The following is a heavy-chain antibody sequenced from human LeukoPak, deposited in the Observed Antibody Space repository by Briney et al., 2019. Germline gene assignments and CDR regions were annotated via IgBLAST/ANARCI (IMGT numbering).Heavy chain of an antibody. J-gene: IGHJ4*02. CDR3: ARYDYGRSGFDY. D-gene: IGHD5-12*01. Sequence: GGSLRLSCAASGFTVSTNYMTWVRQAPGKGLEWVSVIYSGGTTYYADSVRGRFSISRDNSKNTLYLQMNSLRAEDTAVYYCARYDYGRSGFDYWGQGTLVTVSS. V-gene: IGHV3-66*01. CDR1: GFTVSTNY. CDR2: IYSGGTT.